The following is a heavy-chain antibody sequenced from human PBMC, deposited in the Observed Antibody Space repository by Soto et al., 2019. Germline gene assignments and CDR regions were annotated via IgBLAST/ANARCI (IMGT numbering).Heavy chain of an antibody. CDR2: IIPIFGTA. V-gene: IGHV1-69*13. J-gene: IGHJ6*02. CDR1: GGSFSSDA. Sequence: SVKVSCKASGGSFSSDAISWGRQAPGQGLEWMGGIIPIFGTANYAQKFQGRVTITADESTSTAYMELSSLRSEDTAVYYCAGEVVVVVPAAMDYYYYGMDVWGQGTTVTVSS. CDR3: AGEVVVVVPAAMDYYYYGMDV. D-gene: IGHD2-2*01.